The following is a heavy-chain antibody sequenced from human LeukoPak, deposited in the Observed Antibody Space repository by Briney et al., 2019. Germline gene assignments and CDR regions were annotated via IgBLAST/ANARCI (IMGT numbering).Heavy chain of an antibody. Sequence: SETLSLTCTVSGGSLSGFYWSWIRQPPGKGLEWIGCIYYSGSTNYNPSLKSRVTISVDASRNQFSLRLTSVTAADTAVYYCAREPDTVTIGVWGHGTLVTVSS. V-gene: IGHV4-59*01. CDR2: IYYSGST. J-gene: IGHJ4*01. CDR3: AREPDTVTIGV. CDR1: GGSLSGFY. D-gene: IGHD4-17*01.